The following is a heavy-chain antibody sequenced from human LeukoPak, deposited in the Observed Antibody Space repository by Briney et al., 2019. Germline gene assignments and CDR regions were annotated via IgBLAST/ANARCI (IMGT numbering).Heavy chain of an antibody. CDR1: VGSISSGGYY. CDR3: ASGLMITFGGVEYGSLFDY. D-gene: IGHD3-16*01. CDR2: INHSGST. J-gene: IGHJ4*02. V-gene: IGHV4-31*03. Sequence: SQTLSLTCTVSVGSISSGGYYRRWSRQHPGRELEKIVEINHSGSTNYNPSLKSRVTISVDTSKNQFSLKLSSVTAADTAVYYCASGLMITFGGVEYGSLFDYWGQGTLVTVSS.